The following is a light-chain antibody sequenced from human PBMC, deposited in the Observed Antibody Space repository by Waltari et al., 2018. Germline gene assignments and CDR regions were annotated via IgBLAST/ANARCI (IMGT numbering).Light chain of an antibody. V-gene: IGKV3-20*01. CDR3: QQYGISPYT. Sequence: EIVFPQSPGTLSLPPGGKATLSCKASQSVSSSYLAWYQQKPGQAPRLLIHGASSRATGIPDRFSGSGSGTDFTLTISRLEPEDFAVYYCQQYGISPYTFGQGTKLEIK. CDR2: GAS. CDR1: QSVSSSY. J-gene: IGKJ2*01.